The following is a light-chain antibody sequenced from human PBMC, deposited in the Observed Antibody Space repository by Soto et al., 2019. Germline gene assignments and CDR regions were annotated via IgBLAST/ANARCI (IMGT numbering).Light chain of an antibody. J-gene: IGKJ4*01. CDR3: QQYDNSPGT. CDR2: GAS. CDR1: QSVSSNY. V-gene: IGKV3-20*01. Sequence: EIVLTQSAGTLSMSPGERATLACRASQSVSSNYLAWYQQKPGQAPRLLIHGASTRAPGFPDRFSGSGSGTDFTLTISRLEPEDFAVYYCQQYDNSPGTFGGGTKVDIK.